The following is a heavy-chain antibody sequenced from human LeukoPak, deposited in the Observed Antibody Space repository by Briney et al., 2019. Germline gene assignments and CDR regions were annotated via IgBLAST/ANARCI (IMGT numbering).Heavy chain of an antibody. CDR1: GFTFDDYA. Sequence: GGSLRLSCAASGFTFDDYAMHWVRQAPGKGLEWVSGISWNSGSIGYADSVKGRFTTSRDNAKNSLYLQMNSLRAEDTALYYCAKDIKGYGSSFDYWGQGTLVTVSS. V-gene: IGHV3-9*01. CDR3: AKDIKGYGSSFDY. D-gene: IGHD3-10*01. CDR2: ISWNSGSI. J-gene: IGHJ4*02.